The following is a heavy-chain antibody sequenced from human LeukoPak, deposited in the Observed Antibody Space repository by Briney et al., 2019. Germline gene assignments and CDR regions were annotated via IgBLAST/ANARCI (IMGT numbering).Heavy chain of an antibody. D-gene: IGHD3-10*01. CDR3: ARDLSGRYAFDI. CDR2: ISSSSSTI. V-gene: IGHV3-48*02. CDR1: GFTFSNYG. J-gene: IGHJ3*02. Sequence: GGSLRLSCAASGFTFSNYGMHCVRQAPGKGLEWVSYISSSSSTIYYADSVKGRFTISRDNAKNSLYLQMNSLRDEDTAVYYCARDLSGRYAFDIWGQGTMVTVSS.